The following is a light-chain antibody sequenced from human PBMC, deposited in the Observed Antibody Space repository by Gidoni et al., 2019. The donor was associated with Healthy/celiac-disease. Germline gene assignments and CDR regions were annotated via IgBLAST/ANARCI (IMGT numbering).Light chain of an antibody. CDR3: QQYGSSPPENT. V-gene: IGKV3-20*01. CDR1: QSVSSSY. Sequence: EIVLTQSPGTLSLSPGERATLSCRASQSVSSSYLAWYQQKPGQAPRLIIYSASSRATGIPDRFSGSGCGTGFALTISRLGPEDFAVYYCQQYGSSPPENTFGQGTKLEIK. CDR2: SAS. J-gene: IGKJ2*01.